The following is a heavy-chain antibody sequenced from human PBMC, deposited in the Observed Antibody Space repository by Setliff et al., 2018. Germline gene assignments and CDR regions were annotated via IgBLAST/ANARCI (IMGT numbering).Heavy chain of an antibody. CDR1: GYIFTTYW. CDR3: ARQGDYDRVDP. CDR2: IFPGNSNT. Sequence: GESLKISCKASGYIFTTYWIGWVRQMPGKGLECMGIIFPGNSNTRYSPSFQGQVTISVDKAINTAYLQWNSLKASDTAMYYCARQGDYDRVDPWGQGTLVTVSS. J-gene: IGHJ5*02. D-gene: IGHD3-22*01. V-gene: IGHV5-51*01.